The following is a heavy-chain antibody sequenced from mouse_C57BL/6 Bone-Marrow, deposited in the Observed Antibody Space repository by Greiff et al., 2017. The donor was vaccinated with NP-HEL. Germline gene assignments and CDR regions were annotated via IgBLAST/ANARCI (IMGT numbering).Heavy chain of an antibody. CDR1: GYAFSSSW. D-gene: IGHD1-1*01. V-gene: IGHV1-82*01. CDR3: AITTVVFDV. CDR2: IYPGDGDT. J-gene: IGHJ1*03. Sequence: QVQLKESGPELVKPGASVKISCKASGYAFSSSWMNWVKQRPGKGLEWIGRIYPGDGDTNYNGKFKGKATLTADKSSSTAYMQLSSLTSEDSAVYFCAITTVVFDVWGTGTTVTVSS.